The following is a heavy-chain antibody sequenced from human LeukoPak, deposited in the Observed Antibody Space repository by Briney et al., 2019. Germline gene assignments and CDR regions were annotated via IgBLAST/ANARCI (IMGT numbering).Heavy chain of an antibody. CDR1: GYSISSGYY. J-gene: IGHJ4*02. Sequence: SETLSLTCAVSGYSISSGYYWGWIRQPPGKGLEWIGSIYHSGSTYYNPSLKSRVTISVDTSKNQFSLKLSSVTAADTAVYYCAREGSVYDSPYYFDYWGQGTLVTVSS. V-gene: IGHV4-38-2*02. D-gene: IGHD5/OR15-5a*01. CDR3: AREGSVYDSPYYFDY. CDR2: IYHSGST.